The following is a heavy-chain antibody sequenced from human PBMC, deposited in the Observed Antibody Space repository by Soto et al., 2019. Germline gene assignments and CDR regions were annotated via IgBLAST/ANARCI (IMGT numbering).Heavy chain of an antibody. J-gene: IGHJ6*02. D-gene: IGHD6-13*01. CDR3: ARSYSSSWYAYSEYYYYYGMDV. Sequence: ASVKVSCKASGYTFTSYDINWVRQATGQGLEWMGWMNPNSGNTGYAQKFQGRVTMTRNTSISTAYMELSSLRSEDTAVYYCARSYSSSWYAYSEYYYYYGMDVWGQGTTVTAP. V-gene: IGHV1-8*01. CDR2: MNPNSGNT. CDR1: GYTFTSYD.